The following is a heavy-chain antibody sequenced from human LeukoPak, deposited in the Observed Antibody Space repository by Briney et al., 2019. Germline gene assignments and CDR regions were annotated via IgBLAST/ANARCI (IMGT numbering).Heavy chain of an antibody. D-gene: IGHD3-10*01. CDR1: GYTFTDYY. CDR3: ARSWLGSLSLEY. V-gene: IGHV1-2*02. J-gene: IGHJ4*02. Sequence: ASVNASCKASGYTFTDYYLHWVRQAPGQGLEWMGWINPNSGGTNYAQKFQGRVTMTRDTSISTAYMELRSDDTAVYYCARSWLGSLSLEYWGQGKPVTVSS. CDR2: INPNSGGT.